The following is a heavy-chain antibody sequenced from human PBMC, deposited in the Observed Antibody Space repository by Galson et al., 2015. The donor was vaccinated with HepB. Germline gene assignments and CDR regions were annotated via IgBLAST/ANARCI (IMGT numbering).Heavy chain of an antibody. Sequence: QSGAEVKKPGESLRISCKGSGYSFTSYWISWVRQMPGKGLEWMGRIDPSDSYTNYSPSFQGHVTISADKSISTAYLQWSSLKASDTAMYYCARHGRARITMVRRDWFDPWGQGTLVTVSS. CDR1: GYSFTSYW. V-gene: IGHV5-10-1*01. J-gene: IGHJ5*02. CDR3: ARHGRARITMVRRDWFDP. CDR2: IDPSDSYT. D-gene: IGHD3-10*01.